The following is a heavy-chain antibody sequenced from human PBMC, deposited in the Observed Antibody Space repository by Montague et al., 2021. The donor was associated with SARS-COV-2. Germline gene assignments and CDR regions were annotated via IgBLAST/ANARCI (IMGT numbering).Heavy chain of an antibody. D-gene: IGHD4-17*01. J-gene: IGHJ6*02. V-gene: IGHV4-34*01. CDR1: GGSFSGYY. CDR3: ARSTVTNSPFGFSNKLRSRYNGMDV. CDR2: INHSGST. Sequence: SETLSLTCAVYGGSFSGYYLNWIRQPPGKGLEWIGVINHSGSTNYNQSLKSRVTIAVDTSKNQVSLELTSVTAADTAVFYCARSTVTNSPFGFSNKLRSRYNGMDVWGQGTTVTVSS.